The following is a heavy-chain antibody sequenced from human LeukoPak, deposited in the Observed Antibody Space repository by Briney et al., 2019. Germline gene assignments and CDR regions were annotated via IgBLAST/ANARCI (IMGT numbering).Heavy chain of an antibody. CDR1: GYTFTSYA. D-gene: IGHD2-15*01. CDR2: INAGNGNT. V-gene: IGHV1-3*03. CDR3: ARDGMVGAAPYYYYYYMDV. J-gene: IGHJ6*03. Sequence: ASVKVSCKASGYTFTSYAMHWVRQAPGQRLEWMGWINAGNGNTKYSQEFQGRVTITRDTSASTAYMELSSLRSEDMAVYYCARDGMVGAAPYYYYYYMDVWGEGTTVTVSS.